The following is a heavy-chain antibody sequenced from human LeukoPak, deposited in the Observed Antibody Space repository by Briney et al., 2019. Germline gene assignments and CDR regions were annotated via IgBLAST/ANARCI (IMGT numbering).Heavy chain of an antibody. CDR2: IRYDGNNK. CDR3: AKTAYDFWSGLNWFDP. Sequence: GGSLRLSCAASGFTFSSYGMHWVRQAPGKGLEWVAFIRYDGNNKYYADSVKGRFTISRDNSKNTLYLQMNSLRAEDTAVYYCAKTAYDFWSGLNWFDPWGQGTLVTVSS. CDR1: GFTFSSYG. V-gene: IGHV3-30*02. J-gene: IGHJ5*02. D-gene: IGHD3-3*01.